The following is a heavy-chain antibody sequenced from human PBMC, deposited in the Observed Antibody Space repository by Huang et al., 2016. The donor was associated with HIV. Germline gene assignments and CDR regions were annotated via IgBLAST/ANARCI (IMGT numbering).Heavy chain of an antibody. J-gene: IGHJ3*02. Sequence: VQLVQSGAEVKRPGTSVKISCKASGGSFNSLAFNWVLQAPGQGLQYMGGMVPLFSVTNYSEKVRGRLTISADKSTGTVFMELRGLTSEDTAVFFCAREGQTWYGKPIAAFEIWGQGTTVIVSP. CDR3: AREGQTWYGKPIAAFEI. CDR2: MVPLFSVT. CDR1: GGSFNSLA. D-gene: IGHD6-13*01. V-gene: IGHV1-69*10.